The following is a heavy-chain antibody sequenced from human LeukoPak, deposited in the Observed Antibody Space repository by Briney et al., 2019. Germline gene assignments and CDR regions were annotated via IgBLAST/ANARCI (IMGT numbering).Heavy chain of an antibody. Sequence: PGGSLRLSCAASGFTFSSYAMSWVRQAPGKGLEWVSAISGSGGSTYYADSVKGRFTISRDNSKNTLYLQMNSLRAGDTAVYYCAKVPRGSSWYRANWFDPWGQGTLVTVSS. J-gene: IGHJ5*02. V-gene: IGHV3-23*01. CDR3: AKVPRGSSWYRANWFDP. D-gene: IGHD6-13*01. CDR1: GFTFSSYA. CDR2: ISGSGGST.